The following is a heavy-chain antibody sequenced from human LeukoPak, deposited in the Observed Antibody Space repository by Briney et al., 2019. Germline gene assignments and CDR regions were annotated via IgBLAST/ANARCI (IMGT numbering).Heavy chain of an antibody. D-gene: IGHD1-26*01. CDR1: GFTFSNYG. V-gene: IGHV3-7*01. J-gene: IGHJ4*02. Sequence: GRSLTLSCAASGFTFSNYGFHWVRQVPGKGLEWVATIKQDGSEIFYVDSVKGQFTISRDNAKNSLSLQMSSLRAEDTALYYCARHRKWEPFDNWGQGTLVTVSS. CDR3: ARHRKWEPFDN. CDR2: IKQDGSEI.